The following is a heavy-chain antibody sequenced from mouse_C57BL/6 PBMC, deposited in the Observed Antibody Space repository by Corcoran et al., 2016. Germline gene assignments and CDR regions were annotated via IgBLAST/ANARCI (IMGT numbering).Heavy chain of an antibody. J-gene: IGHJ2*01. Sequence: EVQLQQSGPELVKPGASVKISCKASGYTFTDYYMNWVKQSHGKSLEWIGDINPNNGGTSYNQKFKGKATLTVDKSSSTAYMELRSPTSEDSAVYYCARRGYYGIDYWGQGTTLTVSS. CDR1: GYTFTDYY. CDR3: ARRGYYGIDY. V-gene: IGHV1-26*01. D-gene: IGHD1-1*01. CDR2: INPNNGGT.